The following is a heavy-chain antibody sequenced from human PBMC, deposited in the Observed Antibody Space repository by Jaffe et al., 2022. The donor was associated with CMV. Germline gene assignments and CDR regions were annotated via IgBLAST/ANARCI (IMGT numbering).Heavy chain of an antibody. CDR2: ISSSGSTI. D-gene: IGHD2-2*01. Sequence: EVQLVESGGGLVQPGGSLRLSCAASGFTFSSYEMNWVRQAPGKGLEWVSYISSSGSTIYYADSVKGRFTISRDNAKNSLYLQMNSLRAEDTAVYYCARIGYQLLLSGLDYYYMDVWGKGTTVTVSS. J-gene: IGHJ6*03. CDR3: ARIGYQLLLSGLDYYYMDV. CDR1: GFTFSSYE. V-gene: IGHV3-48*03.